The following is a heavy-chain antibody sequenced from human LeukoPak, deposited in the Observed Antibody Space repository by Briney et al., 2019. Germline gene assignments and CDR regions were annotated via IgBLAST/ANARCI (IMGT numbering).Heavy chain of an antibody. CDR1: GGSISSGDKY. CDR2: IYYSGST. J-gene: IGHJ4*02. V-gene: IGHV4-30-4*01. Sequence: PSETLSLTCNVSGGSISSGDKYWSWIRQPPGEGLEWIGYIYYSGSTYYNPSLKSRLTISVDTSENQFSLHLTSVTAADTAVYFCARVTRWAGLDFWGQGTLVTVSS. D-gene: IGHD2-21*02. CDR3: ARVTRWAGLDF.